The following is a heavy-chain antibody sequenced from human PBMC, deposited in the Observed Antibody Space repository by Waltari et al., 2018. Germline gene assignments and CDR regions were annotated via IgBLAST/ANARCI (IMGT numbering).Heavy chain of an antibody. J-gene: IGHJ6*02. CDR1: GFTVSSNY. CDR3: ARGSIAARPWYYYYYGMDV. Sequence: EVQLVESGGGLIQPGGSLRLSCAASGFTVSSNYMSWVSQAPGKGLEWVSVIYSGGSTYYADSVKGRFTISRDNSKNTLYLQMNSLRAEDTAVYYCARGSIAARPWYYYYYGMDVWGQGTTVTVSS. CDR2: IYSGGST. V-gene: IGHV3-53*01. D-gene: IGHD6-6*01.